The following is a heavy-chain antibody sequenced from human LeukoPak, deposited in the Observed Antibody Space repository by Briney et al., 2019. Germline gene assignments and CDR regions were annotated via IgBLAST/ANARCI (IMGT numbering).Heavy chain of an antibody. CDR3: ARGVTARAAAGGY. Sequence: ASVKVSCKASGYTFTSYTFSWVRQAPGQGLEWMGWISAYNGNTNYAQKFQDRLTMTTDTSTSTAYMELRSLRTDDTAVYYCARGVTARAAAGGYWGQGTLVTVSS. CDR1: GYTFTSYT. D-gene: IGHD6-13*01. V-gene: IGHV1-18*01. J-gene: IGHJ4*02. CDR2: ISAYNGNT.